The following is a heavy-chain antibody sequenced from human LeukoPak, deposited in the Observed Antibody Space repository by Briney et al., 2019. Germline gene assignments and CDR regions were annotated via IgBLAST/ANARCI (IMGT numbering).Heavy chain of an antibody. D-gene: IGHD6-19*01. CDR2: ISRSGGTT. J-gene: IGHJ4*02. Sequence: GSLRLSCAASGFTFSSYAMSWVRQAPGKGLEWVSAISRSGGTTYYADSVKGRFAISRDDSTSIAYLQMNYLTTEDTAVYYCSRGSGWLSVYWGQGTLVTVSS. V-gene: IGHV3-23*01. CDR1: GFTFSSYA. CDR3: SRGSGWLSVY.